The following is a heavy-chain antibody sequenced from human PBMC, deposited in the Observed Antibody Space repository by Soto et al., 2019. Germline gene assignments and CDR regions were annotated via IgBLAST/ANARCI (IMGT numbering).Heavy chain of an antibody. V-gene: IGHV3-30*03. CDR2: VSHDGRNT. Sequence: VQLVESGGGVVQPGRSLRLSCAASGFTFSDYAMHWVRQAPGKGLEWVAVVSHDGRNTHYADSVKGRFTISRDSSKNSVALEMTSLRAEDTAVYYCATGGRQWLVTSDFNYWGQGALVSVSS. CDR1: GFTFSDYA. CDR3: ATGGRQWLVTSDFNY. J-gene: IGHJ4*02. D-gene: IGHD6-19*01.